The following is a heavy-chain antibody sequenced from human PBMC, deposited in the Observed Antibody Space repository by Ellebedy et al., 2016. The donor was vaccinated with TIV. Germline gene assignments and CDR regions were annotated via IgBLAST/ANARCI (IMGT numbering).Heavy chain of an antibody. CDR1: GYTFSSYW. Sequence: GGSLRLXCRGSGYTFSSYWIGWVRQMPGQGLEWMGRIDPSPSDSYIDYSPSFQGHVTISVDKSITTAYLQWSSLKASDTAIYYCARHELGSNAAFDYWGQGTLVTVSS. V-gene: IGHV5-10-1*01. CDR3: ARHELGSNAAFDY. CDR2: IDPSPSDSYI. J-gene: IGHJ4*02. D-gene: IGHD7-27*01.